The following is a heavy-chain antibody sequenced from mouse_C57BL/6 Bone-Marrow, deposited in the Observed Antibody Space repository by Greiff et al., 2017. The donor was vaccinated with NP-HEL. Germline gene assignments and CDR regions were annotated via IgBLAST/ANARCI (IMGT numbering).Heavy chain of an antibody. CDR1: GFTFSDYY. D-gene: IGHD1-1*01. V-gene: IGHV5-12*01. J-gene: IGHJ3*01. CDR3: ARPYDYGTWFAY. CDR2: LSNGGGST. Sequence: EVHLVASGGGLVQPGGSLKLSCAASGFTFSDYYMYWVRQTPEKRLEWVAYLSNGGGSTYYPDTVKCRFTISRDKAKNTLDLRMSRLKSEDTAMYYCARPYDYGTWFAYWGQGTLVTVSA.